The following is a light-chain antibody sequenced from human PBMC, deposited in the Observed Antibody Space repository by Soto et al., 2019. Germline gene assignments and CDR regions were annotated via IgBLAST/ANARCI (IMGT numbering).Light chain of an antibody. V-gene: IGLV2-14*01. Sequence: QSARTQPASVSGSPGQAITISCTGTSIDVGGYNYVSWYQQQPGKAPQLMIYEVSNRPSGVSNRFSGSKSGNTAALTISGLQAEDEADYYCSSYPSSSTQVFGTGTKVTV. CDR2: EVS. J-gene: IGLJ1*01. CDR1: SIDVGGYNY. CDR3: SSYPSSSTQV.